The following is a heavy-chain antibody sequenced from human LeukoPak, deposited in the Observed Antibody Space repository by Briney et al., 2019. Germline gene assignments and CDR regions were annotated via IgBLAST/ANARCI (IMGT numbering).Heavy chain of an antibody. CDR2: INSDGSIR. CDR3: ARERLMDV. CDR1: GFTFSSYW. Sequence: VGSLRLSCAVSGFTFSSYWMHWVRQAPGKGLVWVSRINSDGSIRSYADSVKGRFTISRDNAKNTVYLQMNSLRAEDTAVYYCARERLMDVWGKGTTVTVSS. J-gene: IGHJ6*03. V-gene: IGHV3-74*01.